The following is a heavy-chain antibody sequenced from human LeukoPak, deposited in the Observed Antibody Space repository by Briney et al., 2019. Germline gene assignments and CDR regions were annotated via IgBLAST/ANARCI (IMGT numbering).Heavy chain of an antibody. Sequence: ASVKVSCKASGYTFTSYGISGVRQAPGQGLEWMGWISAYNGNTNYAQKLQGRVTMTTDTSTSTAYMELRSLRSDDTAVYYCARDFRYSSSWYSQTNFDYWGQGTLVTVSS. D-gene: IGHD6-13*01. CDR2: ISAYNGNT. J-gene: IGHJ4*02. V-gene: IGHV1-18*01. CDR3: ARDFRYSSSWYSQTNFDY. CDR1: GYTFTSYG.